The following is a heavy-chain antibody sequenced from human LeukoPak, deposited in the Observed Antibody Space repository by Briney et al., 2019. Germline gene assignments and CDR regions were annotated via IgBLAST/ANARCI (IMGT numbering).Heavy chain of an antibody. D-gene: IGHD3/OR15-3a*01. CDR2: IFGGGST. V-gene: IGHV3-66*01. Sequence: PGRSLRLSCAASGFTVSSNYMNWVRQAPGKGLEWVSVIFGGGSTYYADSVKGRFTISRDNSEDTLYLQMNSLRVDDTAVYYCARAVGPFDYWGQGTLVTVSS. CDR3: ARAVGPFDY. J-gene: IGHJ4*02. CDR1: GFTVSSNY.